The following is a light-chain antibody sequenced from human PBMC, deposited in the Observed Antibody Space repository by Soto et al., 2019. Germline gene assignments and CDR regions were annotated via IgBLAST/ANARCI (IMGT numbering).Light chain of an antibody. CDR1: SSDVGGYNY. Sequence: LTQPASVSGSPGQSITISCTGTSSDVGGYNYVSWYQQHPGKAPKLMIYEVSNRPLGVSNRFSGSKSGNTASLTISGLQAEDEADYYCTSYTSSSTLDVFGTGTKVTV. J-gene: IGLJ1*01. V-gene: IGLV2-14*01. CDR3: TSYTSSSTLDV. CDR2: EVS.